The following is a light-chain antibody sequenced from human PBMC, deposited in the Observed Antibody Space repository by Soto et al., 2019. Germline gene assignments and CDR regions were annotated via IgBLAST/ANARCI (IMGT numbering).Light chain of an antibody. V-gene: IGLV2-14*01. CDR3: SSYTSNNFYV. CDR2: EVG. Sequence: QSALTQPASVSGSPGQSITISCTGTGSDISAHNYVSWYQQHPGKAPKLMNYEVGDRPSGLSNRVSGSKSGNTASLTISRLHADDEADYYCSSYTSNNFYVFGTGTKLTVL. J-gene: IGLJ1*01. CDR1: GSDISAHNY.